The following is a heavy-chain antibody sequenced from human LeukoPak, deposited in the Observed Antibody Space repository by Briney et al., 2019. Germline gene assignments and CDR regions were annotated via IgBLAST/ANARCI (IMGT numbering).Heavy chain of an antibody. D-gene: IGHD6-19*01. CDR1: RGSISSGDYY. CDR2: IYYSGST. J-gene: IGHJ6*03. Sequence: SETLSLTCTGSRGSISSGDYYWSWIRQPPGKGLEWIGYIYYSGSTYYNPSLKSRVTISVDTSKNQFSLKLSSVTAADTAVYYCARCQQWLVKGTYYYYYMDVWGKGTTVTVSS. V-gene: IGHV4-30-4*08. CDR3: ARCQQWLVKGTYYYYYMDV.